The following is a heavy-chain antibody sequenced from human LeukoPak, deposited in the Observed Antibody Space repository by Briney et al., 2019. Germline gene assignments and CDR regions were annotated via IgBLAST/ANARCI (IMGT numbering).Heavy chain of an antibody. D-gene: IGHD6-13*01. CDR1: GFTFSSYG. CDR2: IWYDGSNK. CDR3: ARGRLAGYSSSSDFDY. J-gene: IGHJ4*02. V-gene: IGHV3-33*01. Sequence: PGRSLRLSCAASGFTFSSYGMHWVRQAPGKGLEWVAVIWYDGSNKYYADSVKGRFTISRDNSKNTLYLQMESLRAEDTAVYYCARGRLAGYSSSSDFDYWGQGTLVTVSS.